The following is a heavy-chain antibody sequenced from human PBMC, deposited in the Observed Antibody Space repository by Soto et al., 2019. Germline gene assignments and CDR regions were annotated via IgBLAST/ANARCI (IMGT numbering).Heavy chain of an antibody. J-gene: IGHJ6*03. V-gene: IGHV3-64*01. Sequence: PGGSLRLSCAASGFTFSSYAMHWVRQAPGKGLEYVSAISSNGGSTYYANSVKGRFTISRDNSKNTLYLQMGSLRAEDMAVYYCARVGGIADKYYYYYYMDVWGKGTTVTVSS. CDR1: GFTFSSYA. D-gene: IGHD6-13*01. CDR2: ISSNGGST. CDR3: ARVGGIADKYYYYYYMDV.